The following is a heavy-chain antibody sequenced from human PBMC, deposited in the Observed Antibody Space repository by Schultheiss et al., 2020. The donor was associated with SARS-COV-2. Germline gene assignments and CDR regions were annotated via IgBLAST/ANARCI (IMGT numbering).Heavy chain of an antibody. V-gene: IGHV3-48*04. Sequence: GGSLRLSCAASGFTFSSYGMHWVRQAPGKGLEWLSYIVGSSSTIYYADSVKGRFTISRDNAKNSLYLQMNSLRAEDTAVYYCARGRITMVRGVIRGVYFDYWGQGTLVTVSS. CDR1: GFTFSSYG. J-gene: IGHJ4*02. CDR3: ARGRITMVRGVIRGVYFDY. D-gene: IGHD3-10*01. CDR2: IVGSSSTI.